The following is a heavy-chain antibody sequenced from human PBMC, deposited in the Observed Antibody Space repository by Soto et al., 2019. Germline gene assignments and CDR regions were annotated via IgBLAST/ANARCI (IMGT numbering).Heavy chain of an antibody. Sequence: PSETLSLTCTVSGVSISSNSYNWGWSRQPPGKGLEWIGSISNSGNTYYNPSLKSRVTISVDTSKNQLSLKLSSVTAADTAVYYCSRVLNGLPGDSWGQGTLVTVSS. V-gene: IGHV4-39*01. J-gene: IGHJ4*02. CDR1: GVSISSNSYN. D-gene: IGHD3-10*01. CDR2: ISNSGNT. CDR3: SRVLNGLPGDS.